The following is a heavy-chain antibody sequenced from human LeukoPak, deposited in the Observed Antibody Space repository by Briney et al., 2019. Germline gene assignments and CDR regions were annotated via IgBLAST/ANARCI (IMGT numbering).Heavy chain of an antibody. CDR1: GGSISTYY. CDR3: ARHMPFWSKPYFDL. CDR2: IYTSGSA. V-gene: IGHV4-4*09. Sequence: SETLSLTCTVSGGSISTYYWSWIRQPPGKGLEWIGYIYTSGSAYYNLSLKSRVTISVDTSKNQFSLKLSSVTAADTAVYYGARHMPFWSKPYFDLWGRGTLVTVSS. D-gene: IGHD3-3*01. J-gene: IGHJ2*01.